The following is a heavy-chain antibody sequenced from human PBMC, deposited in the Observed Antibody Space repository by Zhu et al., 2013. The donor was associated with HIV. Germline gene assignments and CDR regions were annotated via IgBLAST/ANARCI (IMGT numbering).Heavy chain of an antibody. CDR3: ARAKVATITGAFDY. J-gene: IGHJ4*02. V-gene: IGHV4-30-2*01. CDR2: IQPSGTT. CDR1: GDSMRSGGFS. D-gene: IGHD5-12*01. Sequence: QVQLQESGPGLVKPSQTLSLNCAVSGDSMRSGGFSWSWIRQTPEKGLEWIGQIQPSGTTYYNPSLKGRVSLSIDRSKTQFSLSLSSVTAADTAVYYCARAKVATITGAFDYWGQGTLVTVSS.